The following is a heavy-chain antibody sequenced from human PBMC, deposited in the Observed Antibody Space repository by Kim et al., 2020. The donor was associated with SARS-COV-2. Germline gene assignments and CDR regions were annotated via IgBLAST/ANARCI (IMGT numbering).Heavy chain of an antibody. CDR3: ASKNYDFWSGYQGSYYYYYMDV. J-gene: IGHJ6*03. CDR1: GGSISSGGYY. V-gene: IGHV4-31*03. CDR2: IYYSGST. D-gene: IGHD3-3*01. Sequence: SETLSLTCTVSGGSISSGGYYWSWIRQHPGKGLEWIGYIYYSGSTYYNPSLKSRVTISVDTSKNQFSLKLSSVTAADTAVYYCASKNYDFWSGYQGSYYYYYMDVWAKGPRSPSP.